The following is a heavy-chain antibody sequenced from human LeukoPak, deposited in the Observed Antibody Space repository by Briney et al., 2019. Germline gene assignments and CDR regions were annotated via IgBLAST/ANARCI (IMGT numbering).Heavy chain of an antibody. Sequence: SETLSLTCAVYGGSFSGYYWGWIRQPPGKGLEWIGEINHSGSTNYNPSLKSRVTISVDTSKNQFSLKLSSVTAADTAVYYCARVESSSWYSDYWGQGTLVTVSS. CDR3: ARVESSSWYSDY. CDR2: INHSGST. D-gene: IGHD6-13*01. CDR1: GGSFSGYY. V-gene: IGHV4-34*01. J-gene: IGHJ4*02.